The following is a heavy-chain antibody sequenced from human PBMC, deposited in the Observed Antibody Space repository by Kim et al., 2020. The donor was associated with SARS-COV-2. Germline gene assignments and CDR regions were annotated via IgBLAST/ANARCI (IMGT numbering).Heavy chain of an antibody. D-gene: IGHD2-21*01. CDR1: GFTFSNYA. V-gene: IGHV3-23*01. Sequence: GGSLRLSCAASGFTFSNYAMSWVRQTPGKGLEWVSGIGGSAVNTYYADSVKGRFTISRDNSKNTLYLQMTSLRVEDTALYYCAKRFSDSKSPFDYWGQGTLVTVSS. J-gene: IGHJ4*02. CDR3: AKRFSDSKSPFDY. CDR2: IGGSAVNT.